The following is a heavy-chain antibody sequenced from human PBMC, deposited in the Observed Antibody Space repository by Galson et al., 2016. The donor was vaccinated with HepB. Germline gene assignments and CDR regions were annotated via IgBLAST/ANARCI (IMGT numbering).Heavy chain of an antibody. Sequence: SLRLSCAASGFTFSNYPMHWVRQAPGKGLEWVAVMSYDGSNKYYADSVKGRFTISRDNSKNTLYLQMNSLRAEDTAVYYCAREQYYDFWSSGRGFDYWGQGTLVTGSS. D-gene: IGHD3-3*01. CDR3: AREQYYDFWSSGRGFDY. J-gene: IGHJ4*02. V-gene: IGHV3-30-3*01. CDR1: GFTFSNYP. CDR2: MSYDGSNK.